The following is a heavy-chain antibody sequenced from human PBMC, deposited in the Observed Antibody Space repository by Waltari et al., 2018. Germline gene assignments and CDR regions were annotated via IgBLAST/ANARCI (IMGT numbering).Heavy chain of an antibody. Sequence: QVQLVQSGAEVKKPGASVKVSCKASGYTFTSYYMHWVRQAPGQGLEWMGIINPSGGSTSYAQKFQGRVTMTRDTSTSTVYMELSSLRSEDTAVYYCARDQLITRYYGSGSYYNERPYHYYYGMDVWGQGTTVTVSS. J-gene: IGHJ6*02. V-gene: IGHV1-46*01. D-gene: IGHD3-10*01. CDR3: ARDQLITRYYGSGSYYNERPYHYYYGMDV. CDR1: GYTFTSYY. CDR2: INPSGGST.